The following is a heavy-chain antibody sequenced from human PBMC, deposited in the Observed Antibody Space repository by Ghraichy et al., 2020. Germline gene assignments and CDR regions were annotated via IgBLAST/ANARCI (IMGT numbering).Heavy chain of an antibody. Sequence: TLSLTCAVYGGSFSGYYWSWIRQPPGKGLEWIGEINHSGSTNYNPSLKSRVTISVDTSKNQFSLKLSSVTAADTAVYYCARVAIRGVVVPAARLFDYWGQGTLVTVSS. CDR2: INHSGST. CDR1: GGSFSGYY. D-gene: IGHD2-2*01. J-gene: IGHJ4*02. CDR3: ARVAIRGVVVPAARLFDY. V-gene: IGHV4-34*01.